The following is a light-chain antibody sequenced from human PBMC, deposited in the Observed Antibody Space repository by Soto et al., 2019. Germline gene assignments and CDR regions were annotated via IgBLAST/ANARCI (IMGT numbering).Light chain of an antibody. Sequence: EIVLTQSPATLSLSPGERATLSCRASQSVSSYLAWYQPKPGQGPRLLIYDASNRATGIPARFGGSGSGTEFTLSISSLEPEDFAVYYCQQRSNWPRGYTLGRGTKLETK. J-gene: IGKJ2*01. CDR3: QQRSNWPRGYT. CDR1: QSVSSY. V-gene: IGKV3-11*01. CDR2: DAS.